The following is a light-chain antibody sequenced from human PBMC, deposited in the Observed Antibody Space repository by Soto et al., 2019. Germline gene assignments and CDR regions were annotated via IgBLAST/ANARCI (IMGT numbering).Light chain of an antibody. CDR3: QAYDGRLSGVL. CDR2: NNN. J-gene: IGLJ2*01. Sequence: QSVLTQPPSVSGAPGQRVTISCTGSSSNFGAGYDVHWYQQFPGTAPKLLIYNNNNRPSGVPDRFSGSKSGTSASLAITGLQAEDEADYYCQAYDGRLSGVLVGGGTKVTVL. V-gene: IGLV1-40*01. CDR1: SSNFGAGYD.